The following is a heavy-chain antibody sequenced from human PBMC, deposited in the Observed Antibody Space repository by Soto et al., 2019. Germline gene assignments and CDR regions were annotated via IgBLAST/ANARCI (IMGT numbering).Heavy chain of an antibody. Sequence: EVQLVESGGGLVQPGGSLRLSCAASGFTFSHYWMHWVRQVPGKGLLWVSRINGDGTHTSYADFVKGRFTISRDNAKNTLLLQMNSLSAEDTAVYYCARDFTTAETPGDDFAYWGQGTLLTVSS. J-gene: IGHJ4*02. CDR3: ARDFTTAETPGDDFAY. CDR2: INGDGTHT. D-gene: IGHD4-17*01. V-gene: IGHV3-74*01. CDR1: GFTFSHYW.